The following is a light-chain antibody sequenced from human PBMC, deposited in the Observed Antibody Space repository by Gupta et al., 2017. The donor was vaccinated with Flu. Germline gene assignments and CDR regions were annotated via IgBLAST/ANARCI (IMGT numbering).Light chain of an antibody. Sequence: NFMLTQSYSVSESPGKTVTISCTRSSGSIADSYVQWYQQRPGSAPTTVIYEDNQRPSGVPDRFSGSTDSSSNSASRTISGLKTEDEADDYCQTSDATDRWVFGGGTRLTV. CDR3: QTSDATDRWV. V-gene: IGLV6-57*03. CDR2: EDN. J-gene: IGLJ3*02. CDR1: SGSIADSY.